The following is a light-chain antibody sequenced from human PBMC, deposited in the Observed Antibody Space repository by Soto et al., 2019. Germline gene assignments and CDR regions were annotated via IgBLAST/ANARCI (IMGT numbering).Light chain of an antibody. CDR2: DNN. CDR3: GTWDSILSAGG. J-gene: IGLJ2*01. V-gene: IGLV1-51*01. CDR1: NSNIGKNF. Sequence: QSVLTQPSSVSAAPGQKVTISCSGSNSNIGKNFVSWYQQFPGAAPKLLIYDNNKRPSGIVDRFSDSKSGTSATLDIAGLQSGDEANDYCGTWDSILSAGGFGGGTKLTV.